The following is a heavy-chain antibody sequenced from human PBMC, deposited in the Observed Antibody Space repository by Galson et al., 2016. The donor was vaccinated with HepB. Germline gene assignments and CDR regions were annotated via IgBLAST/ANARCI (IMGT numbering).Heavy chain of an antibody. J-gene: IGHJ4*02. V-gene: IGHV3-23*01. CDR2: ISGSGDST. CDR3: TKDGDSTGYYYSKFN. D-gene: IGHD3-22*01. Sequence: SLRLSCAAAGFTLSNYAMSWVRQAPGKGLEWVSTISGSGDSTYYADSGKGRFTISRDKSKNTLYLQMNSLRAEDTAVYYCTKDGDSTGYYYSKFNWGQGTLVTVSS. CDR1: GFTLSNYA.